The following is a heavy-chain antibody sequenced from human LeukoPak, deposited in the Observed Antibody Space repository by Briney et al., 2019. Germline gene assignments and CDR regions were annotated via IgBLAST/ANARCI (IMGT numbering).Heavy chain of an antibody. CDR2: FDPEDGET. J-gene: IGHJ4*02. CDR3: ARERLDCSSTSCYPRGFDY. V-gene: IGHV1-24*01. CDR1: GYTLTELS. Sequence: ASVKVSCKVSGYTLTELSMHWVRQAPGKGLEWMGGFDPEDGETIYAQKFQGRVTTTEDTSTDTAYMELSSLRSEDTAVYYCARERLDCSSTSCYPRGFDYWGQGTLVTVSS. D-gene: IGHD2-2*01.